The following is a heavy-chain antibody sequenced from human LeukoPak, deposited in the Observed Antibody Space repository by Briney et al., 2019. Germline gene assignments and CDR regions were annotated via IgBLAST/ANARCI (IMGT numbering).Heavy chain of an antibody. CDR1: GYTLTELS. CDR3: ATPRIAAAGISYYYGMDV. CDR2: FDPEDGET. J-gene: IGHJ6*04. V-gene: IGHV1-24*01. D-gene: IGHD6-13*01. Sequence: ASVKVSCKVSGYTLTELSMHWVRQAPGKGLEWMGGFDPEDGETIYALKFQGRVTMTEDTSTDTAYMELSSLRSEDTAVYYCATPRIAAAGISYYYGMDVWGKGTTVTVSS.